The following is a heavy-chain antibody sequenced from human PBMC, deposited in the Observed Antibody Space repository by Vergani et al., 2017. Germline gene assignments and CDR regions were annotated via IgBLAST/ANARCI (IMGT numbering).Heavy chain of an antibody. CDR3: ARLSHGNDYFSPFAY. Sequence: QVQLQESGPGLVKPSETLSLTCPVSGSSIRNYYWSWIRQPPGKGLAWIGYISYIGRTSYNPSVKSRVTISVDTSKNQLSLKLSSVTAADTAIYYWARLSHGNDYFSPFAYWGQGTLVTV. CDR1: GSSIRNYY. J-gene: IGHJ4*02. V-gene: IGHV4-59*01. CDR2: ISYIGRT. D-gene: IGHD2/OR15-2a*01.